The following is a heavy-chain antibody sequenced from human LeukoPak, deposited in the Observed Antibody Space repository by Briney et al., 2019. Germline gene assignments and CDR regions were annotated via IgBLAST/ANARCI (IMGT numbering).Heavy chain of an antibody. Sequence: PGGSLRLSCVASGFTFSSYEMNWVRQAPGKGLEWVSYISSSGGTIYYADSVKGRFTISRDNAKNSLYLQMNSLRAEDTAVYYCAELGITMIGGVWGKGTTVTISS. CDR3: AELGITMIGGV. V-gene: IGHV3-48*03. J-gene: IGHJ6*04. D-gene: IGHD3-10*02. CDR1: GFTFSSYE. CDR2: ISSSGGTI.